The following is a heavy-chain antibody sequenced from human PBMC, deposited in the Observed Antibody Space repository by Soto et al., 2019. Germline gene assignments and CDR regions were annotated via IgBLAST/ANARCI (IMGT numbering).Heavy chain of an antibody. J-gene: IGHJ5*02. CDR3: ARDRRLTTLVPGVSLWFDP. Sequence: SETLSLTCAVYGGSFSGYYWSRIRQPPGKGLEWIGEINHSGSTNYNPSLKSRVTISVDTSKNQFSLKLSSVTAADTAVYYCARDRRLTTLVPGVSLWFDPWGQGTLVTVSS. D-gene: IGHD3-10*01. CDR2: INHSGST. CDR1: GGSFSGYY. V-gene: IGHV4-34*01.